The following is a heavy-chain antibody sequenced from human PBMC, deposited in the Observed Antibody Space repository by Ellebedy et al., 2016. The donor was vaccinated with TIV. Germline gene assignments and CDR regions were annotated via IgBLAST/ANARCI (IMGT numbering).Heavy chain of an antibody. CDR2: ISSSSSYI. V-gene: IGHV3-21*01. Sequence: GGSLRLXXAASGFTFSSYSMNWVRQAPGKGLEWVSSISSSSSYIYYADSVKGRFTISRDNAKNSLYLQMNSLRAEDTAVYYCARLYCSGGSCYGAFDIWGQGTMVTVSS. CDR1: GFTFSSYS. CDR3: ARLYCSGGSCYGAFDI. J-gene: IGHJ3*02. D-gene: IGHD2-15*01.